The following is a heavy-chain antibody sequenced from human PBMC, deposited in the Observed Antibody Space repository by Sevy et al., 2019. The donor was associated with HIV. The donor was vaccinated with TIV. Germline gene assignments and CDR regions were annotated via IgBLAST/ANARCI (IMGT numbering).Heavy chain of an antibody. CDR2: IGPEGSRI. D-gene: IGHD3-10*01. CDR3: AKDRGWKTFDY. Sequence: GGSLRLSCAASGFGFSGTWMNWVRQAPGKGLEWVAIIGPEGSRIDYADSVKGRLIISRDNANSSVSLQMNSLRVEDMGVYYCAKDRGWKTFDYWGQGALVTVSS. CDR1: GFGFSGTW. J-gene: IGHJ4*02. V-gene: IGHV3-7*04.